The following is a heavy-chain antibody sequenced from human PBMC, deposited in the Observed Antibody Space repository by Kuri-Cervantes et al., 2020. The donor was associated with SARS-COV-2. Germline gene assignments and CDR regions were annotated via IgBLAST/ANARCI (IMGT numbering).Heavy chain of an antibody. CDR3: TSEKQLGPSYGRSQRLDY. Sequence: GESLKISCTASGFTFSSHCMSWVRQAPGKGLEWVGFIRSKAYGGTTEYAASVKGRFTISRDDSKSIAYLQMNSLKTEDTAVYYCTSEKQLGPSYGRSQRLDYWGQGTLVTVSS. V-gene: IGHV3-49*04. D-gene: IGHD6-6*01. CDR2: IRSKAYGGTT. J-gene: IGHJ4*02. CDR1: GFTFSSHC.